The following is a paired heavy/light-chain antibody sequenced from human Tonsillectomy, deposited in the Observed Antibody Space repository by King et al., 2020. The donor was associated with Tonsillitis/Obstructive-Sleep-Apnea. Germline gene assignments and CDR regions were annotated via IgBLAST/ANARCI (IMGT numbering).Heavy chain of an antibody. D-gene: IGHD3-10*01. J-gene: IGHJ6*02. CDR2: MNYGGST. CDR1: GASIISTSDY. Sequence: QLQLQESGPGLVKPSETLSLTCTVSGASIISTSDYWGWIRQPPGKGLEWIGTMNYGGSTYYNPSLRSRLTISVDTSKNQFSLKLRSVTAADTAVYYCARGDNYYGMDVWGQGTTVTVSS. CDR3: ARGDNYYGMDV. V-gene: IGHV4-39*01.
Light chain of an antibody. J-gene: IGLJ1*01. V-gene: IGLV3-9*01. CDR3: QVWDSNTYV. CDR1: NIGSKN. CDR2: RDS. Sequence: SYELTQPLSVSVALGQTARITCGGNNIGSKNVHWYQQKPGQAPVLVIYRDSNRPSGIPERFSGSNSGNTATLTISRAQAGDEGDYYCQVWDSNTYVFGTGTEVTVL.